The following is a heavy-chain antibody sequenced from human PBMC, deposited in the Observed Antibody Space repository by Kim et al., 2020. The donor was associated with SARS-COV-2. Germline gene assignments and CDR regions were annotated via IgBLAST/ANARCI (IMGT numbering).Heavy chain of an antibody. J-gene: IGHJ4*02. Sequence: GGSLRLSCAASGFTFSNYAMNWVRQAPGKGLEWVSGVSSSIGTYYADSVRGLFTTSRDNSKNTLYLQMNSLRAEDTAVYYCARGLPGRYQLLYNFDYWGQGTLVTVSS. CDR1: GFTFSNYA. D-gene: IGHD2-2*02. CDR3: ARGLPGRYQLLYNFDY. V-gene: IGHV3-23*01. CDR2: VSSSIGT.